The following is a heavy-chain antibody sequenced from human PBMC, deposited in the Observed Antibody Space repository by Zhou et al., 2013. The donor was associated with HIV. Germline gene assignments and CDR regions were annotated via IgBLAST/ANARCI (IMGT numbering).Heavy chain of an antibody. CDR1: GGTFSSYA. D-gene: IGHD3-10*01. V-gene: IGHV1-69*12. CDR3: ASAPPLWFGELSTPFDY. CDR2: IIPIFGTA. J-gene: IGHJ4*02. Sequence: QVHLVQSGAEVKKPGSSVKVSCKASGGTFSSYAISWVRQAPGQGLEWMGGIIPIFGTANYAQKFQGRVTITADESTSTAYMELSSLRSEDTAVYYCASAPPLWFGELSTPFDYWGQGTLVTVSS.